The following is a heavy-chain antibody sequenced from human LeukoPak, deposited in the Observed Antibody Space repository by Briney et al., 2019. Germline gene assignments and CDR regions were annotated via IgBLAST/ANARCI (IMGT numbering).Heavy chain of an antibody. CDR1: GFTFSFYW. J-gene: IGHJ4*02. CDR3: ARDRGYLVFDY. D-gene: IGHD5-12*01. CDR2: KKEDGSEK. Sequence: PGGSLRLSCAASGFTFSFYWMTWVRQAPGKGLEWVENKKEDGSEKSYVAFVNGRFTIYRDTAKKSLYLQMNSLRAEDTAVYYCARDRGYLVFDYWGQGTLVTVSS. V-gene: IGHV3-7*01.